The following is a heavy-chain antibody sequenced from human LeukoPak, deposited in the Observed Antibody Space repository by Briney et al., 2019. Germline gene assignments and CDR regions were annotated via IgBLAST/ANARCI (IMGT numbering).Heavy chain of an antibody. CDR3: AKDVTLGYRDY. V-gene: IGHV3-23*01. Sequence: PGGSLRLSCAASGFTVSSNYMSWVRQAPGKGLEWVSAISGSGGSTYYADSVKGRFTISRDNSKNTLYLQMNSLRAEDTAVYYCAKDVTLGYRDYWGQGTLVTVSS. D-gene: IGHD2-15*01. CDR1: GFTVSSNY. CDR2: ISGSGGST. J-gene: IGHJ4*02.